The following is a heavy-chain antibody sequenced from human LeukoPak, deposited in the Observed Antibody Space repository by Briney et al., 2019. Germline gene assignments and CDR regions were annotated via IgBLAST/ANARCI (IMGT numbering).Heavy chain of an antibody. V-gene: IGHV4-39*01. D-gene: IGHD6-13*01. J-gene: IGHJ4*02. CDR2: IYYSGRT. CDR3: AKHEGTAGPFDS. CDR1: GXSISSSSYY. Sequence: SETLSLTCTVSGXSISSSSYYWGWIRQPPGKGLECIGSIYYSGRTNYNPSLRRRVTISVDTSKNQFSLKLTSVTAADTAVYYCAKHEGTAGPFDSWGQGTLVTVSS.